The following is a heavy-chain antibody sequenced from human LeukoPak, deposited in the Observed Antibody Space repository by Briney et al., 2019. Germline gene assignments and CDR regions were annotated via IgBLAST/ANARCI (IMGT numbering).Heavy chain of an antibody. J-gene: IGHJ4*02. V-gene: IGHV1-3*01. CDR1: GYTFTSYA. CDR3: ARVSGDSGWNFDY. D-gene: IGHD6-19*01. CDR2: INAGNGNR. Sequence: ASVKVSCKASGYTFTSYAIHWVRQAPGQRLEWMGWINAGNGNRKYSQKFQDRVTITGDTSATTAYMELNSLTSEDTAVYYCARVSGDSGWNFDYWGQGTLVAVSS.